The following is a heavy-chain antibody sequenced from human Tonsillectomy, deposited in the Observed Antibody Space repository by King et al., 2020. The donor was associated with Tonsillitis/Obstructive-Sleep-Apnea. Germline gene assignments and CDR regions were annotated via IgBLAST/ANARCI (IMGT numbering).Heavy chain of an antibody. V-gene: IGHV3-15*07. CDR1: GFTFSSAW. CDR3: TTVEYYYGMDV. J-gene: IGHJ6*02. CDR2: IKSKTDGGTT. Sequence: VQLVESGGGLVKPGGSLRVSCAASGFTFSSAWMNWVRQAPGKGLEWVGRIKSKTDGGTTDYAAPVKGRFTISRDDSKNRLFLQMNSLKTEDTAVYYCTTVEYYYGMDVWGQGTTVTVSS.